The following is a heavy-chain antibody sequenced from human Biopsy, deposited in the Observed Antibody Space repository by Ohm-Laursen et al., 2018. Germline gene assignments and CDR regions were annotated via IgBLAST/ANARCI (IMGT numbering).Heavy chain of an antibody. V-gene: IGHV1-46*01. Sequence: SVKVSCKVSGYTLTELSMHWVRRAHGQGLEWMGIINPSGGDTTYAQNFQGRLIMTRDTPTSTVYMELSSLTSEDTAVYSCARTDDFNFDFDYWGQGTLVTVSS. CDR3: ARTDDFNFDFDY. J-gene: IGHJ4*02. D-gene: IGHD5-24*01. CDR1: GYTLTELS. CDR2: INPSGGDT.